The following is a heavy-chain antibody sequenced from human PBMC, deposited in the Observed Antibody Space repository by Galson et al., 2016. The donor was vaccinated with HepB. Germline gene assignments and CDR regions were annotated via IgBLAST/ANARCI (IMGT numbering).Heavy chain of an antibody. V-gene: IGHV3-21*01. J-gene: IGHJ2*01. Sequence: SLRLSCAASGFTFSTYSTNWVRQAPGKGLEWVSFISITSGYKYYADSLKGQVTISRDNAKNSLYLQMNSLRAEDTAVYYCARPPEGDRRYFDLWGRGTLVTVSS. CDR1: GFTFSTYS. D-gene: IGHD3-16*01. CDR3: ARPPEGDRRYFDL. CDR2: ISITSGYK.